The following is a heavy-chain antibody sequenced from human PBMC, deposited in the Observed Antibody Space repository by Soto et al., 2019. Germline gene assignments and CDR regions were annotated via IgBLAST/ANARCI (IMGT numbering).Heavy chain of an antibody. CDR1: GGSISSSY. D-gene: IGHD6-13*01. Sequence: SETLSLTCTVSGGSISSSYWSWIRQPPGKGLEWIGYIYDSGSTYYNSSLKSRVTMSVDTSKNQFSLKLSSVTAADTAVYYCARQLSYWAQGTPVTVSS. CDR3: ARQLSY. V-gene: IGHV4-59*08. CDR2: IYDSGST. J-gene: IGHJ4*02.